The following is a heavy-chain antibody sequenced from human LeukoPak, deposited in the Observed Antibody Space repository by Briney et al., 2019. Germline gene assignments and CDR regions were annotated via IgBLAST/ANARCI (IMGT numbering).Heavy chain of an antibody. CDR2: INHSGST. V-gene: IGHV4-34*01. CDR1: GGSFSGYY. Sequence: PSETLSLTCAVYGGSFSGYYWSWIRQPPGKGLEWIGEINHSGSTNYNPSLKSRVTVSVDTSKNQFSLKLSSVTAADTAVYCCARGSSWYGLDYWGQGTLVTVSS. J-gene: IGHJ4*02. CDR3: ARGSSWYGLDY. D-gene: IGHD6-13*01.